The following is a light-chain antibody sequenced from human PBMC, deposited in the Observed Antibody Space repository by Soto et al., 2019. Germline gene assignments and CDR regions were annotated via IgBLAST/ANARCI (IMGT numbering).Light chain of an antibody. V-gene: IGKV1-5*01. Sequence: DIQMTQSPSTLSASVGDRVPLTCRASQSISSWLAWYQQKPGKAPKLLIYDASSLESGVPSRFSGSGSGTEFTLTISSLQPDDFATYYCQQYNSYWTFGQGTKVDI. CDR2: DAS. CDR1: QSISSW. J-gene: IGKJ1*01. CDR3: QQYNSYWT.